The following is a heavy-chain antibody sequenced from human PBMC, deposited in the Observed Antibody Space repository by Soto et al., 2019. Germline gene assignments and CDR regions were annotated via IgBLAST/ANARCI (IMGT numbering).Heavy chain of an antibody. Sequence: SETLSLTCAVYGGSFSGYYWSWIRQPPGKGLEWIGEINHSGSTNYNPSLKSRVTISVDTSKNQFSLKLSSVTAADTAVYYCVTASGGPYFDYWGQGTLVTVSS. CDR3: VTASGGPYFDY. CDR2: INHSGST. J-gene: IGHJ4*02. D-gene: IGHD3-10*01. CDR1: GGSFSGYY. V-gene: IGHV4-34*01.